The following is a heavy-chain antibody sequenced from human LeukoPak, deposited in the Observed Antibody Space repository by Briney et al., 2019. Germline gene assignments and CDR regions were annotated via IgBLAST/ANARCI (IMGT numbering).Heavy chain of an antibody. D-gene: IGHD5-18*01. CDR3: ARPVDTAMGNFDY. J-gene: IGHJ4*02. V-gene: IGHV1-2*02. Sequence: ASVKVSCKASGYTFTGYYMHWVRQAPGQGLEWMRWINPNSGGTNYAQKFQGRVTMTRDTSISTAYMELSRLRSDDTAVYYCARPVDTAMGNFDYWGQGTLVTVSS. CDR1: GYTFTGYY. CDR2: INPNSGGT.